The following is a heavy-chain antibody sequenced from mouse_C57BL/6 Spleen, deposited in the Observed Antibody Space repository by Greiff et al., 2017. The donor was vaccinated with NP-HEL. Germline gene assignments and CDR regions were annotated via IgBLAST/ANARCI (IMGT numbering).Heavy chain of an antibody. CDR2: ISYDGSN. V-gene: IGHV3-6*01. CDR3: ARLYYDYDGDFDY. Sequence: VQLQQSGPGLVKPSQSLSLTCSVTGYSITSGYYWNWIRQFPGNKLEWMGYISYDGSNNYNPSLKNRISITRDTSKNQFFLKLNSVTTEDTATYYCARLYYDYDGDFDYWGQGTTLTVSS. CDR1: GYSITSGYY. J-gene: IGHJ2*01. D-gene: IGHD2-4*01.